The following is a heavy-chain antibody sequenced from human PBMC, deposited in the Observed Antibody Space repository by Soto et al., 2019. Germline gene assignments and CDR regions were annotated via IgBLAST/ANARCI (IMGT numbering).Heavy chain of an antibody. V-gene: IGHV4-34*01. D-gene: IGHD2-2*01. Sequence: QVQLQQWGAGLLKPAETLSLTCAVYGGSFSGYYWTWIRQPPGEGLEWIREINLSGFTTYNSSLKSPLTMSVDTSSSQFSLTLSAVTVAVTVVFFCARFAFDRCSCTNPLYFDNWGQGTLVTVSS. CDR3: ARFAFDRCSCTNPLYFDN. CDR2: INLSGFT. J-gene: IGHJ4*02. CDR1: GGSFSGYY.